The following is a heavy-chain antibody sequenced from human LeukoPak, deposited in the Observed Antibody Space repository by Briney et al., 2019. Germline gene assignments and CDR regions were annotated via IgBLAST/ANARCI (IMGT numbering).Heavy chain of an antibody. J-gene: IGHJ4*02. Sequence: SETLSLTCAVYGGSFSGYYWSWIRQPPGKGLEWIGYIYYSGSTNYNPSLKSRVTISVGTSKNQFSLKLSSVTAADTAVYYCARLYYDSSGYYYGIDYWGQGTLVTVSS. V-gene: IGHV4-59*08. D-gene: IGHD3-22*01. CDR1: GGSFSGYY. CDR2: IYYSGST. CDR3: ARLYYDSSGYYYGIDY.